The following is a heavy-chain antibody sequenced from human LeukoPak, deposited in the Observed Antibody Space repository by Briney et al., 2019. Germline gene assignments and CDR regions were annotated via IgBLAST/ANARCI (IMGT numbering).Heavy chain of an antibody. CDR3: ARGSSRFDC. V-gene: IGHV4-59*01. CDR2: TSYSDST. CDR1: GGSISSGY. J-gene: IGHJ4*02. Sequence: SETLSLTCTVSGGSISSGYWSWIRQPPGKGLEWIGYTSYSDSTRYSPSLKSRVTMSIDTSMNQFSLKVTPVTAADTAVYYCARGSSRFDCWGQGTLVTVSS. D-gene: IGHD6-13*01.